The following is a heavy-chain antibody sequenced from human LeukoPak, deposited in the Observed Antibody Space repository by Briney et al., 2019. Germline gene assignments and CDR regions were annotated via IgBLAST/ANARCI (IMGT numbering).Heavy chain of an antibody. CDR3: TRGAGWLNDY. J-gene: IGHJ4*02. CDR1: GYSISSGYY. D-gene: IGHD5-12*01. V-gene: IGHV4-38-2*02. CDR2: FHNSGTS. Sequence: SETLSLTCTVSGYSISSGYYWGWIRQPPGKGLEWIGYFHNSGTSTYNPSLKSRVTISADTSKNQFSLKLNSLTTADTAVYYCTRGAGWLNDYWGQGILVTVSS.